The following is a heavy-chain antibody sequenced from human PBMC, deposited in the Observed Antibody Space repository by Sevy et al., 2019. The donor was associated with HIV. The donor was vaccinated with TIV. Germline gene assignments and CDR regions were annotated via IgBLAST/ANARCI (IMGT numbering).Heavy chain of an antibody. V-gene: IGHV4-38-2*02. CDR3: ARDSSSGYNYPYYMDV. J-gene: IGHJ6*03. D-gene: IGHD6-13*01. CDR2: IDHSGTT. Sequence: SETLSLTCSVSGYFIRNGYCWGWIRQPPGKGLQWIANIDHSGTTNYNPSLKSRVTISVDTSKNQVSLKLSSVTAADTAVYYCARDSSSGYNYPYYMDVWGKGTTVTVS. CDR1: GYFIRNGYC.